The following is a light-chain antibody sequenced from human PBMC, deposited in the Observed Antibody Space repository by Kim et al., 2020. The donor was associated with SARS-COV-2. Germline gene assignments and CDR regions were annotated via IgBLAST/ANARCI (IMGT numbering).Light chain of an antibody. V-gene: IGKV1-39*01. CDR3: QQSYTTPIT. J-gene: IGKJ5*01. Sequence: DIQMTQSPSSLSASVGDRVTITCRASQSIANYLNWYQHKPPGKAPNLLLYAASTLHTGVPSRFRGSGSGTNFTLTVSGLQPEDFATYYCQQSYTTPITFGQGTRLEIK. CDR2: AAS. CDR1: QSIANY.